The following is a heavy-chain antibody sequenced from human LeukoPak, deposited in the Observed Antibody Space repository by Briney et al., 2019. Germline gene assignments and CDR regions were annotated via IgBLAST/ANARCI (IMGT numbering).Heavy chain of an antibody. CDR1: GGSISSSSYY. Sequence: SETLSLTCTVSGGSISSSSYYWGWIRQPPGKGLEWIGSIYYSGSTYYNPSLKSRVTISVDTSKNQFSLKLSSVTAADTAVYYCATSHPGRRYYDILTGYKPKYYFDYWGQGTLVTVSS. D-gene: IGHD3-9*01. J-gene: IGHJ4*02. CDR3: ATSHPGRRYYDILTGYKPKYYFDY. V-gene: IGHV4-39*01. CDR2: IYYSGST.